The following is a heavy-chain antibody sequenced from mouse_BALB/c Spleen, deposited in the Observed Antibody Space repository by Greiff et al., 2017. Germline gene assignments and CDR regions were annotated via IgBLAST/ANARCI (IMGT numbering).Heavy chain of an antibody. CDR1: GYSITSDYA. J-gene: IGHJ4*01. CDR3: ARENLHYYGYGDAMDY. V-gene: IGHV3-2*02. D-gene: IGHD1-2*01. Sequence: EVMLVESGPGLVKPSQSLSLTCTVTGYSITSDYAWNWIRQFPGNKLEWMGYISYSGSTSYNPSLKSRISITRDTSKNQFFLQLNSVTTEDTATYYCARENLHYYGYGDAMDYWGQGTSVTVSS. CDR2: ISYSGST.